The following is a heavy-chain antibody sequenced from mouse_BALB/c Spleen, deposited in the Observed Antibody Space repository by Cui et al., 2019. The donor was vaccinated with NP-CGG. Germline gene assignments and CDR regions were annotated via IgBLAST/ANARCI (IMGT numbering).Heavy chain of an antibody. J-gene: IGHJ2*01. V-gene: IGHV1-72*01. CDR3: ARYDYYGSSYFDY. CDR2: IDPNSGGT. Sequence: QDQLRQQRAKLVDPGTLSCQSCKASGYTFTSYWMHWVKQRPGRGLEWIGRIDPNSGGTKYNEKFKSKATLTVDKPSSTAYMQLSSLTSEDSAVYYCARYDYYGSSYFDYWGQGTTLTVSS. D-gene: IGHD1-1*01. CDR1: GYTFTSYW.